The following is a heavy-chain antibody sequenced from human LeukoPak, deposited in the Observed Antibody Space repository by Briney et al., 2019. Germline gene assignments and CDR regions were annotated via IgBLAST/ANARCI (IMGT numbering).Heavy chain of an antibody. D-gene: IGHD3-10*01. CDR2: INPNSGGT. CDR3: ARNIWFGESADAFDI. CDR1: GYTFTGYY. J-gene: IGHJ3*02. V-gene: IGHV1-2*02. Sequence: GASVKVSCKASGYTFTGYYMHWVRQAPGQGHEWMGWINPNSGGTNYAQKFQGRVTMTRDKSIRTAYMELSRLTSDDTAVYYCARNIWFGESADAFDIWGQGTMVTVSS.